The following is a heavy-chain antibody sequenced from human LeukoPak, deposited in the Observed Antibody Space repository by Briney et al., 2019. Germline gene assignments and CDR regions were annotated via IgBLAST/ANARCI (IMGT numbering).Heavy chain of an antibody. CDR1: GGSISSYY. CDR2: IYYTGST. Sequence: SETLSLTCTVSGGSISSYYWSWIRQPPGKGLEWIGYIYYTGSTNYNPSLKSRVTISVDTSKNQFSLKLSSVTAADTAVYYCARFAKGLDYWGQGTLVTFSS. V-gene: IGHV4-59*08. J-gene: IGHJ4*02. CDR3: ARFAKGLDY.